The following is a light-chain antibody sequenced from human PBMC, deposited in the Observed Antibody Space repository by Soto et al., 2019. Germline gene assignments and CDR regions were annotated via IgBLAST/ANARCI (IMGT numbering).Light chain of an antibody. J-gene: IGLJ3*02. CDR1: SSNIGRNA. V-gene: IGLV1-47*01. CDR2: RGD. CDR3: VAWDDSLSGRV. Sequence: QLVLTQPPSASGTPGQRVTISCSGSSSNIGRNAVHWYQQLPGTAPKLLIYRGDQRPSGVPDRFSGSKSATSASLDISGLRSEDEAEYYCVAWDDSLSGRVFGGGTELTVL.